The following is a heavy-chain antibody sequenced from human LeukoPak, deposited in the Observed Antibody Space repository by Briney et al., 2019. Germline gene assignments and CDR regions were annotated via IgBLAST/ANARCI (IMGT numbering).Heavy chain of an antibody. J-gene: IGHJ4*02. CDR3: ARSRVGATGNFDY. CDR1: GFTFSDHY. D-gene: IGHD1-26*01. Sequence: PGGSLRLSCTASGFTFSDHYMDWVRQAPGNGLEWVGRTRNKANSYTTEYAASVKGRFTISTDDSKNSLYLQMNSLKTEDTSVYYCARSRVGATGNFDYWGQGTLVTVSS. CDR2: TRNKANSYTT. V-gene: IGHV3-72*01.